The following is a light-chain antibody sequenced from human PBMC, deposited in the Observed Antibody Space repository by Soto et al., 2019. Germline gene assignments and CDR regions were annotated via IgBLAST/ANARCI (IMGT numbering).Light chain of an antibody. CDR2: LNSDGSH. CDR1: SGHSSYA. Sequence: QSVLTQSPSASASLGASVKLTCTLSSGHSSYAIAWHQQQPEKGPRYLMKLNSDGSHSKGDGIPDRFSGSSSGAERYRTISSLKSEDEADYYCQTWGTGIYVVFGGGTKLTVL. CDR3: QTWGTGIYVV. V-gene: IGLV4-69*01. J-gene: IGLJ2*01.